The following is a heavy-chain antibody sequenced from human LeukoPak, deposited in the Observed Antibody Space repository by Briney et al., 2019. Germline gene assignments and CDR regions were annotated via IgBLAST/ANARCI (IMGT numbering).Heavy chain of an antibody. V-gene: IGHV3-48*01. D-gene: IGHD7-27*01. Sequence: TGGSLRLSCAASGFTFSSYGINWVRQAPGKGLEWVSYISSSSGTKDYADSVKGRFTISRDNAKNSLYLQMNSLRAEDTAVYYCARGTGDRGFDFWGQGTLVTVSS. J-gene: IGHJ4*02. CDR3: ARGTGDRGFDF. CDR2: ISSSSGTK. CDR1: GFTFSSYG.